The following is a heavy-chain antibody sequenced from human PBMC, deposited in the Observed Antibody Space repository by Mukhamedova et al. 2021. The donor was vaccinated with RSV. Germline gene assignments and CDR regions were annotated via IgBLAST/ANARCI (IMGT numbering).Heavy chain of an antibody. V-gene: IGHV3-53*01. CDR3: AREITGTTLYYYYYYMDV. J-gene: IGHJ6*03. CDR2: IYSGGST. D-gene: IGHD1-7*01. Sequence: VSVIYSGGSTYYADSVKGRFTISRDNSKNTLYLQMNSLRAEDTAVYYCAREITGTTLYYYYYYMDVWGKGTTVTVSS.